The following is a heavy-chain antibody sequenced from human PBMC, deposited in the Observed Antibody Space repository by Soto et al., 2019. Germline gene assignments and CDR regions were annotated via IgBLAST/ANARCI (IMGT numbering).Heavy chain of an antibody. V-gene: IGHV4-30-2*01. CDR3: ASSAYYGASGALDI. CDR1: GGAITSGGYC. Sequence: PSETLSLTCAVSGGAITSGGYCRTWIRQPPGKGLEWIAYIYHSGSTYYNPSLKSRVTVSVDRSKNQLSLKLTSVTAADTAVYYCASSAYYGASGALDIWGQGTMVTVSS. J-gene: IGHJ3*02. D-gene: IGHD1-26*01. CDR2: IYHSGST.